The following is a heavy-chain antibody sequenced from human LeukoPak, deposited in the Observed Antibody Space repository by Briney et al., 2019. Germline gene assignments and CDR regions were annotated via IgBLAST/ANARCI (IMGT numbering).Heavy chain of an antibody. CDR3: ARTFWKSFYYDSSVYYYGEASDY. J-gene: IGHJ4*02. D-gene: IGHD3-22*01. CDR1: GYTFTDYY. Sequence: ASVKVSCKASGYTFTDYYMHWVRQAPGQGLEWMGYINPHSGVTHYAQKFQGRVTMTRDTSISTAYMELSRLRSDDTAVYYCARTFWKSFYYDSSVYYYGEASDYGGQGPLVTVSS. V-gene: IGHV1-2*02. CDR2: INPHSGVT.